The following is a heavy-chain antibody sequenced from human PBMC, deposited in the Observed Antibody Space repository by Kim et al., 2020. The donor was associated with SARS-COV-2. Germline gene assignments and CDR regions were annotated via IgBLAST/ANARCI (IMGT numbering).Heavy chain of an antibody. CDR1: GYTFTSYG. J-gene: IGHJ4*02. V-gene: IGHV1-18*01. D-gene: IGHD5-18*01. CDR2: ISPYNGNT. Sequence: ASVKVSCKASGYTFTSYGISWVRQAPGQGLEWMGWISPYNGNTNYAQKFQGRVTMTTDPSTSTAYMELRSLRSDDTAVYYCARGGVQIWSQYYFDYWGQGTLVTVSS. CDR3: ARGGVQIWSQYYFDY.